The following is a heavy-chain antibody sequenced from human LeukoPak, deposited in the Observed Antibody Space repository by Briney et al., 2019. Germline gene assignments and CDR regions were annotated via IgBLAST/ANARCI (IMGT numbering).Heavy chain of an antibody. CDR2: IYYSGST. CDR1: GGSISSYY. V-gene: IGHV4-59*01. Sequence: SETLSLTCTVSGGSISSYYWSWIRQPPGKGLEWIGYIYYSGSTNYNPSLKSRVTISVDTSRNQFSLKLSSVTAADTAVYYCARTGREIIYYYGKDVWGQGTTGT. D-gene: IGHD1-26*01. CDR3: ARTGREIIYYYGKDV. J-gene: IGHJ6*02.